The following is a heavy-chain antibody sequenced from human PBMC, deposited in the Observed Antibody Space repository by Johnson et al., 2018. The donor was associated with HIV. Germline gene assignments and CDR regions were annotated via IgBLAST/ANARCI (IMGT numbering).Heavy chain of an antibody. CDR3: ARDQSGSYVWWAHDACDI. V-gene: IGHV3-30*04. D-gene: IGHD1-26*01. CDR2: ISSTATNI. J-gene: IGHJ3*02. CDR1: GFTFSSYA. Sequence: QVQLVESGGGVVQPGRSLRLSCAASGFTFSSYAMHWVRQAPGKGLEWVSYISSTATNIDYADSVKGRFTISRDNSKNTLYLQMNSLRAEDTAVYYCARDQSGSYVWWAHDACDIWGQGTMVTVSS.